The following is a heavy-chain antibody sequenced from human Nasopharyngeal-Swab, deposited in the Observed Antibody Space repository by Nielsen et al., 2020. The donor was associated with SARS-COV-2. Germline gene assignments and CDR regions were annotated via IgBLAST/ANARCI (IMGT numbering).Heavy chain of an antibody. V-gene: IGHV3-72*01. CDR3: ARDLSSIWTSGLGV. J-gene: IGHJ6*02. CDR2: SRNKANSYTT. Sequence: GGSLRLSCAASGFTFSAHYMDWVRQAPGKGLEWVGRSRNKANSYTTEYAASVKGRLTISRDDSKNSLYLQMSSLRTEDTALYYCARDLSSIWTSGLGVWGQGTTVIVSS. CDR1: GFTFSAHY. D-gene: IGHD6-13*01.